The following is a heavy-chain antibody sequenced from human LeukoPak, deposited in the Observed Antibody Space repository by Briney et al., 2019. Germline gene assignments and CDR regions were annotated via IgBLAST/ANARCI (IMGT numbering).Heavy chain of an antibody. CDR1: GGSFSGYY. V-gene: IGHV4-34*01. J-gene: IGHJ4*02. CDR2: INHSGST. Sequence: SETLSHTCAVYGGSFSGYYWSWIRQPPGKGLEWIGEINHSGSTNYNPSLKSRVTISVDTSKNQFSLKLSSVTAADTAVYYCARVRRGGYYSMIGYWGQGTLVTVSS. CDR3: ARVRRGGYYSMIGY. D-gene: IGHD3-22*01.